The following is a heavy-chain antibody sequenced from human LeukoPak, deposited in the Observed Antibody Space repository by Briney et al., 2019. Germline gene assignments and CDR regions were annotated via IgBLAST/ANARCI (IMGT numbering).Heavy chain of an antibody. J-gene: IGHJ6*03. CDR2: ISYDGGKT. Sequence: PGGSLRLSCAASGFTFNSYWMSWVRQAPGKGLEWVALISYDGGKTWCADSVKGRFSISRDNSKNTLSLQMNSLRPEDTAVYYCVRNPDDPSYFYYMDVWGNGTTVIVSS. CDR1: GFTFNSYW. CDR3: VRNPDDPSYFYYMDV. V-gene: IGHV3-30*03.